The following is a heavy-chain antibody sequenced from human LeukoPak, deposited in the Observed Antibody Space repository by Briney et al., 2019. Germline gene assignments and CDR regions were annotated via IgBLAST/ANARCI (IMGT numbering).Heavy chain of an antibody. CDR3: ARDRGIVAQFDP. V-gene: IGHV3-7*01. CDR2: IKEDGSEK. CDR1: GFTFSVYW. J-gene: IGHJ5*02. D-gene: IGHD1-26*01. Sequence: PGGFLRLSCAASGFTFSVYWMSWVRQAPGKGLEWVANIKEDGSEKNYVDSVKGRFTISRDNAENSLYLQMNSLRAEDTAVYYCARDRGIVAQFDPWGQGTLVTVSS.